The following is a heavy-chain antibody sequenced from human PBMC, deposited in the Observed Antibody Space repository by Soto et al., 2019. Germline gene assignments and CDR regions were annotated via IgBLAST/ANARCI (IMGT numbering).Heavy chain of an antibody. CDR1: GYTFTSYD. D-gene: IGHD3-22*01. J-gene: IGHJ4*02. CDR2: MNPDSGNT. Sequence: ASVKVSCKASGYTFTSYDINWVRQATGQGLEWMGWMNPDSGNTGYAQKFQGRVTMTRSTSISTAYMELSSLRSEDTAVYYCARGLAGYYDSSGYYSYWGQGTLVTVSS. V-gene: IGHV1-8*01. CDR3: ARGLAGYYDSSGYYSY.